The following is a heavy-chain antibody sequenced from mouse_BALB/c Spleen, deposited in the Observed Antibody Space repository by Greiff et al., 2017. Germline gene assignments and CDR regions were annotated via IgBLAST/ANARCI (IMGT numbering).Heavy chain of an antibody. CDR3: ARVYGSYVPFAY. CDR1: GFTFSSFG. D-gene: IGHD2-1*01. CDR2: ISSGSSTI. Sequence: EVKLVESGGGLVQPGGSRKLSCAASGFTFSSFGMHWVRQAPEKGLEWVAYISSGSSTIYYADTVKGRFTISRDNPENTLFLQLTSLMSEDTAMYYCARVYGSYVPFAYWGQGTLVTVSA. V-gene: IGHV5-17*02. J-gene: IGHJ3*01.